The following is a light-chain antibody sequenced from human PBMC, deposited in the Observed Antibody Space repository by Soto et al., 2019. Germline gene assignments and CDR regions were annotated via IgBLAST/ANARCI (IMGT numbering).Light chain of an antibody. V-gene: IGLV2-14*01. CDR2: AVN. J-gene: IGLJ2*01. CDR1: SSDVGGYNY. Sequence: QSALTQPASVSGSPGQSITISCTGSSSDVGGYNYVSWYQQHPGKAPKLMIYAVNKRPSGVSNRVSGSKSGNTASLTISGLQAEDEADYYGSSYTRSNTEEFGGGTKLTVL. CDR3: SSYTRSNTEE.